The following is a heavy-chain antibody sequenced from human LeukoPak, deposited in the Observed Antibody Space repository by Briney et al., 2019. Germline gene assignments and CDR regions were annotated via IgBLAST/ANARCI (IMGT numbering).Heavy chain of an antibody. CDR2: IYPGDSDT. J-gene: IGHJ6*03. CDR1: GYSFTGYW. V-gene: IGHV5-51*01. Sequence: GESLKISCKGSGYSFTGYWIGWVRQMPGKGLEWMGIIYPGDSDTRYSPSFQGQVTISADKSISTAYLQWSSLKASDIAMYYCTRRPRATGYYMDVWGKGTTVTVSS. CDR3: TRRPRATGYYMDV.